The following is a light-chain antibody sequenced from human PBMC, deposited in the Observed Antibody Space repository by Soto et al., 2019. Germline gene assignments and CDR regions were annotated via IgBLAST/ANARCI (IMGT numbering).Light chain of an antibody. CDR2: KAS. J-gene: IGKJ5*01. Sequence: DIQMTQSPSTLSGSVGDRVTITCRASQTVSSWLAWYQQKPGKAPKLLIYKASTLKSGVPSRFSGSGSGTDFTLTISSLQPEDFATYYCLQDYNYPFTFGQGTRLEI. V-gene: IGKV1-5*03. CDR3: LQDYNYPFT. CDR1: QTVSSW.